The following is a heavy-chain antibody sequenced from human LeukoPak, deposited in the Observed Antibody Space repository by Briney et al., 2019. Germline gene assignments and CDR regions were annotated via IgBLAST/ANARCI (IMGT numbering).Heavy chain of an antibody. CDR1: VFTFSTYS. CDR3: ASDLGEPPRTCYLAY. J-gene: IGHJ4*02. CDR2: ISSSSSYI. D-gene: IGHD3-10*01. V-gene: IGHV3-21*01. Sequence: GGSLRLSRAASVFTFSTYSMNWVRQAPGKGLEWVSSISSSSSYIYYADSVKGRFTISRDNAKNSLYLQMNSLRAEDTAVYYCASDLGEPPRTCYLAYWRKGSLVTVSS.